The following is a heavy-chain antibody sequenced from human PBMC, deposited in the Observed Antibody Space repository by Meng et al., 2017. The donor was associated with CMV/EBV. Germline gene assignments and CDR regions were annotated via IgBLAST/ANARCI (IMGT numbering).Heavy chain of an antibody. CDR1: GFTFSSYW. V-gene: IGHV3-74*01. J-gene: IGHJ4*02. CDR2: INSDGSST. Sequence: GGSLRLSCAASGFTFSSYWMHWVRQAPGKGLVWVSRINSDGSSTSYADSVKGRFTISRDNAKNSLYLQMNSLRAEDTAVYYCARAEGGDYFDYWGQGTLVTVSS. D-gene: IGHD1-14*01. CDR3: ARAEGGDYFDY.